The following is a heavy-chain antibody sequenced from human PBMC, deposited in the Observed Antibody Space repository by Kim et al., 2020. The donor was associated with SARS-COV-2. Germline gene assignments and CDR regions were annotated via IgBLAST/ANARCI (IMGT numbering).Heavy chain of an antibody. CDR1: GGSISSYY. D-gene: IGHD1-1*01. CDR3: ARNVEPRGLYYYYGMDV. J-gene: IGHJ6*01. Sequence: SETLSLTCTVSGGSISSYYWSWIRQPPGKGLEWIGYIYDTETINYNPSLKSRVTISVDTSKNQLSLKVTSVTAADTAVYYCARNVEPRGLYYYYGMDVW. V-gene: IGHV4-59*01. CDR2: IYDTETI.